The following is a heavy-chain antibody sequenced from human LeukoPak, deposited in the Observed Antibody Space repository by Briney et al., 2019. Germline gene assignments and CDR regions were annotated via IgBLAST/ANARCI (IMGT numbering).Heavy chain of an antibody. CDR1: GYTFTAYY. J-gene: IGHJ4*02. CDR3: ARGQYGSGSTDFDY. Sequence: ASMKVSCKASGYTFTAYYIHWVRQAPGQGLEGMGWIDPNSGDTKYVEKFQGRVTMTRDTSFSTAYMALSSLRSDDTAMYYCARGQYGSGSTDFDYWGQGTLVTVSS. D-gene: IGHD3-10*01. CDR2: IDPNSGDT. V-gene: IGHV1-2*02.